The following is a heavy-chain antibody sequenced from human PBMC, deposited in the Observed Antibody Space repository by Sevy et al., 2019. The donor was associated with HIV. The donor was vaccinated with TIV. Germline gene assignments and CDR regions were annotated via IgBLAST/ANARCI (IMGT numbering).Heavy chain of an antibody. CDR3: AKAEAVAGTGAPSYYFDY. CDR1: GFTFSSYA. D-gene: IGHD6-19*01. CDR2: ISGSGGST. J-gene: IGHJ4*02. V-gene: IGHV3-23*01. Sequence: GSLRLSCAASGFTFSSYAMSWVRQAPGKGLEWVSAISGSGGSTYYADSVKGRFTISRDNSKNTLYLQMNSLRAEDTAVYYCAKAEAVAGTGAPSYYFDYWGQGTLVTVSS.